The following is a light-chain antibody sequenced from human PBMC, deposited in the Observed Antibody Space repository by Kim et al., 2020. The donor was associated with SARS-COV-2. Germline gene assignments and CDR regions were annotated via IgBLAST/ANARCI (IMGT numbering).Light chain of an antibody. Sequence: DIQMTQSPSTLSASVGDRVTITCRASESISSWLAWYQQKAGKAPKILINKASSLEGGVPSRFSGSGSGTEFTLTISSLQPDDFATYYCQQYNSYTYTFGQGTKLEI. J-gene: IGKJ2*01. CDR2: KAS. CDR3: QQYNSYTYT. CDR1: ESISSW. V-gene: IGKV1-5*03.